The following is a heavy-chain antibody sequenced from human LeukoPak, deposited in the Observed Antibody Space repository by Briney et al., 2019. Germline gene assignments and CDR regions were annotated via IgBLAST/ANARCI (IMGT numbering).Heavy chain of an antibody. CDR2: ISSSSSTT. J-gene: IGHJ6*02. V-gene: IGHV3-48*04. CDR1: GFTFSTYS. D-gene: IGHD5-18*01. CDR3: ARIRDTAMAAPYYYHGMDV. Sequence: PGGSLRLSCAASGFTFSTYSMNWVRQAPGKGLEWVSFISSSSSTTYYADSVEGRFTISRDNSKNSLYLQMNSLRAEDTALYYCARIRDTAMAAPYYYHGMDVWGQGTTVTVSS.